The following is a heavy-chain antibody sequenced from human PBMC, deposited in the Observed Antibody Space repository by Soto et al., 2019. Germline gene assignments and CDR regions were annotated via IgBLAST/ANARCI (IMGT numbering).Heavy chain of an antibody. CDR3: AREMSRYDILTGYYSAGMDV. D-gene: IGHD3-9*01. CDR1: GGSISSGDYY. J-gene: IGHJ6*02. Sequence: QVQLQESGPGLVKPSQTLSLTCTVSGGSISSGDYYWSWIRQPPGKGLEWIGYIYYSGSTYYNPSLKSRVTISVDTSKNQFSLKLSSVTAADTAVYYCAREMSRYDILTGYYSAGMDVWGQGTTVTVSS. CDR2: IYYSGST. V-gene: IGHV4-30-4*01.